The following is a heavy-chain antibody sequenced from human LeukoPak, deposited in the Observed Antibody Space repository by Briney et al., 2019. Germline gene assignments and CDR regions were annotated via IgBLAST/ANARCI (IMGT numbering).Heavy chain of an antibody. CDR1: GFTVSSYA. CDR2: IWYDGSKK. J-gene: IGHJ2*01. V-gene: IGHV3-33*08. D-gene: IGHD3-16*02. CDR3: ARDISSWYFDL. Sequence: GGSLRLSCAASGFTVSSYAMHWVRQAPGKGLEWVAVIWYDGSKKDYADSVKGRFTISRDNSQSTLYLQMNSLRAEGTAVYYCARDISSWYFDLWGRGTLVTVSS.